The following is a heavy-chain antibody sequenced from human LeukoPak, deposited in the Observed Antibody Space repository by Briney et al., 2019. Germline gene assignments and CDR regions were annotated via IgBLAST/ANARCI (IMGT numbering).Heavy chain of an antibody. CDR3: ARDPVYGSGSYYKGEKAFDI. V-gene: IGHV3-21*01. J-gene: IGHJ3*02. CDR2: ISSSSSYI. CDR1: GFSFSSYS. Sequence: PGGSLRLSCAASGFSFSSYSMNWVRQAPGKGLEWVSSISSSSSYIYYADSVKGRFTIPRDNAKNSLYLQMNSLRAEDTAVYYCARDPVYGSGSYYKGEKAFDIWGQGTMVTVSP. D-gene: IGHD3-10*01.